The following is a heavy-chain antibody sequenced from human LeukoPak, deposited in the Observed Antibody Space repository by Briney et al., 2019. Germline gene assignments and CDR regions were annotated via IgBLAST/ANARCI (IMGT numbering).Heavy chain of an antibody. CDR2: ISYDGSNK. CDR3: ARAPYCSSTSRYRGYFDY. CDR1: GFTFSTYA. Sequence: GGSLRLSCAASGFTFSTYAMHWVRQAPGKGLEWVAVISYDGSNKYSADSVKGRFTISRDNSKNTLYLQMNSLRAEDTAVYSCARAPYCSSTSRYRGYFDYWGQGTLVTVSS. J-gene: IGHJ4*02. D-gene: IGHD2-2*01. V-gene: IGHV3-30-3*01.